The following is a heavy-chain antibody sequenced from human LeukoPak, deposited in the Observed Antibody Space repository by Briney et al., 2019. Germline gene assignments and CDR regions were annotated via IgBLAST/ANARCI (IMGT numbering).Heavy chain of an antibody. J-gene: IGHJ4*02. CDR3: ARGRFSYGYPYYFDY. Sequence: SGTLSLTCTVSGGSVSSGSYYWSWIRQPPGKGLEWIGYIYYSGSTNYNPSLKSRVTISVDTSKNQFSLKLSSVTAADTAVYYCARGRFSYGYPYYFDYWGQGTLVTVSS. V-gene: IGHV4-61*01. D-gene: IGHD5-18*01. CDR2: IYYSGST. CDR1: GGSVSSGSYY.